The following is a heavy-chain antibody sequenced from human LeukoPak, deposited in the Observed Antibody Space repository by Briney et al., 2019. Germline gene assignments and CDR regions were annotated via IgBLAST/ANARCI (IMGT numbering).Heavy chain of an antibody. CDR3: AKARGTTGWLPYFDY. Sequence: GGSLRLSCTASGFTFGDHGMSWFRQAPGKGLEWASSVNDGGDNTYYADYLRGRFTVSRDNSRNTLWLQMNSLRAEDTAIYYCAKARGTTGWLPYFDYWGQGALVTVSS. V-gene: IGHV3-23*01. D-gene: IGHD6-19*01. J-gene: IGHJ4*02. CDR1: GFTFGDHG. CDR2: VNDGGDNT.